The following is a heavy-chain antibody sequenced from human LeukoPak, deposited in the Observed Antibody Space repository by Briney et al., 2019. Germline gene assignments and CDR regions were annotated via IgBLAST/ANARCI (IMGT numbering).Heavy chain of an antibody. CDR2: ISGSGGST. V-gene: IGHV3-23*01. CDR1: GFTFDDYA. CDR3: AKDVLRRGYSYGYVPFDY. D-gene: IGHD5-18*01. J-gene: IGHJ4*02. Sequence: GRSLRLSCAASGFTFDDYAMHWVRQAPGKGLEWVSGISGSGGSTYYADSVKGRFTISRDNSKNTLYLQMNSLRAEDTAVYYCAKDVLRRGYSYGYVPFDYWGQGTLVTVSS.